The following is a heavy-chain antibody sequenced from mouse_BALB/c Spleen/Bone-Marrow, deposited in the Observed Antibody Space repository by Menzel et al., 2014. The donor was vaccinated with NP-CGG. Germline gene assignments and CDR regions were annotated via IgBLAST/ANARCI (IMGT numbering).Heavy chain of an antibody. J-gene: IGHJ4*01. Sequence: QVHVKQSGPGLVAPSQSLSITCTISGFSLTSYGVHWVRQPPGKGLEWLVVIWSDGSTTYNSALKSRLSISKDNSKSQVFLKMNSLQTDGTAMYYCARRGSFYAMDYWGQGTSVTVSS. CDR1: GFSLTSYG. V-gene: IGHV2-6-1*01. CDR2: IWSDGST. CDR3: ARRGSFYAMDY.